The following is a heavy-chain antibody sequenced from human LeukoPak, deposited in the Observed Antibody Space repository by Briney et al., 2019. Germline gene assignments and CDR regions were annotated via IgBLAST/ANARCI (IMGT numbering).Heavy chain of an antibody. CDR2: ISSGSSYI. D-gene: IGHD3-3*01. CDR1: GFTFNSYN. CDR3: ARVGDLWSGYYSN. J-gene: IGHJ4*02. Sequence: GGSLRLSCAASGFTFNSYNMNWVRQAPGKGLEWVSSISSGSSYIYYADSVKGRFTISRDNAKNSLYLQMNSLRPEDTALYYCARVGDLWSGYYSNWGQGTLVTVSS. V-gene: IGHV3-21*04.